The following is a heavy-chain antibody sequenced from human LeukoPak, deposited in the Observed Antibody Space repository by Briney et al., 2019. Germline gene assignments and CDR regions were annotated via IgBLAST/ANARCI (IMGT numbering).Heavy chain of an antibody. J-gene: IGHJ4*02. CDR1: GGSISGGY. V-gene: IGHV4-4*09. CDR2: VYTSGST. Sequence: SEILSLTCTVSGGSISGGYWSWIRQPPGRGLEWIGYVYTSGSTNYNPSLKSRVTISVDTSKSQFALKLSSVTAADTAVYYCAKSYFDYSTYYSYYFNLWGQGALVTVSS. CDR3: AKSYFDYSTYYSYYFNL. D-gene: IGHD4-11*01.